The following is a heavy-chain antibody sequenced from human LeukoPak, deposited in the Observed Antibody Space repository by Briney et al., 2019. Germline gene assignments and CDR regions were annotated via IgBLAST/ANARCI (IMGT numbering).Heavy chain of an antibody. CDR2: IYYSGST. V-gene: IGHV4-59*01. CDR1: GGSISDYY. CDR3: ARGGNYGDYSWFDP. D-gene: IGHD4-17*01. Sequence: SETLSLTCTVSGGSISDYYWSWIRQPPGKGLEWIGYIYYSGSTNYNPSLKSRVTISVDTSKNQLSLKLSSVTAADTAVYYCARGGNYGDYSWFDPWGQGTLVTVSS. J-gene: IGHJ5*02.